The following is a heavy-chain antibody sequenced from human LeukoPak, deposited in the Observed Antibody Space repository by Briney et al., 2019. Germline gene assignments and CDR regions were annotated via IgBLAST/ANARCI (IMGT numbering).Heavy chain of an antibody. Sequence: GGSLRLSCAASGLSFSDYAMHWVRQAPGKGLEWVAVIWYDGGNKYYADSVKGRFTVSRDNSKNTLYLQMNSLRAEDTAVYYCAKESSGTNDYWGQGTLVTVSS. D-gene: IGHD1-1*01. CDR2: IWYDGGNK. J-gene: IGHJ4*02. CDR1: GLSFSDYA. CDR3: AKESSGTNDY. V-gene: IGHV3-33*06.